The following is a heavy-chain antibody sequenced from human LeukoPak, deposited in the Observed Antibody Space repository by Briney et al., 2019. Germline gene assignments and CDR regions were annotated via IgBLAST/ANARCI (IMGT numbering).Heavy chain of an antibody. D-gene: IGHD2-2*01. V-gene: IGHV4-59*08. J-gene: IGHJ4*02. Sequence: PSETLSLSCTVSGGSISSYYWSWIRQPPGKGLEWIGYIYYSGSTNYNPSLKSRVTISVDTSKNQFSLKLSSVTAADTAVYYCARQRGYAYFDYWGQGTLVTVSS. CDR1: GGSISSYY. CDR3: ARQRGYAYFDY. CDR2: IYYSGST.